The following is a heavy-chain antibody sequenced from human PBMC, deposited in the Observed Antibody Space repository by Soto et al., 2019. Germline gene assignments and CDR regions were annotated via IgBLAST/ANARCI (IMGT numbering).Heavy chain of an antibody. CDR3: ARCRPDHYYDYFNYMDV. CDR1: CGSISTNY. J-gene: IGHJ6*03. Sequence: SETLSLTCTVSCGSISTNYCTWIRQPPGMGLEWIASLYYSGTTKYSPSLGSRVTISVDMSRNQFSLKLSSVTAADTAVYYCARCRPDHYYDYFNYMDVWGKGTTVTVSS. V-gene: IGHV4-59*08. CDR2: LYYSGTT.